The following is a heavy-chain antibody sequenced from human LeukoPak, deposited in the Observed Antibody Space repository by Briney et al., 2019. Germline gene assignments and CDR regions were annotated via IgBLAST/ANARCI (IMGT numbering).Heavy chain of an antibody. CDR1: GGTFSNYGHA. CDR2: LIPVFGAA. Sequence: SVKVSCKAAGGTFSNYGHAISWVRQAPGQGLEWIGGLIPVFGAAKYAQKFQGRVTITTDESTTTAYMEVTGLRSEDTAVYYCARGQRDPGAGAGIDYYYYYMDVWGKGTTVTVSS. V-gene: IGHV1-69*05. D-gene: IGHD6-19*01. J-gene: IGHJ6*03. CDR3: ARGQRDPGAGAGIDYYYYYMDV.